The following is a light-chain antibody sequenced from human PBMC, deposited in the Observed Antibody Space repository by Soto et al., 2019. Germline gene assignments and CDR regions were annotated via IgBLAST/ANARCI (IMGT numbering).Light chain of an antibody. J-gene: IGKJ1*01. CDR1: QSVEMN. CDR3: QQYRSWPRT. V-gene: IGKV3D-15*01. Sequence: EIMLIPKPATLFVYLGERATLACRASQSVEMNLAWYQQKPGQAPRLLIYGASPGATDMPGRFSGRGAGAEFPLTISPLQSEDFAVSYCQQYRSWPRTCRHGTKVDIK. CDR2: GAS.